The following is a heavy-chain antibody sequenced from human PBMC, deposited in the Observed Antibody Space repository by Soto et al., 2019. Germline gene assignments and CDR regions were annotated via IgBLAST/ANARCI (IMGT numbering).Heavy chain of an antibody. CDR2: ISYDGRTK. V-gene: IGHV3-30*18. J-gene: IGHJ6*02. CDR3: AKDGFGWRYAYVYGMDI. Sequence: QVQLVESGGAVVQPGRSLRPSGAASGITFSSYGMHWVRQAPGKGLEWVAFISYDGRTKYYAESVKGRLTISRDNLKNTVYLEMNSLRVEDTAVYYCAKDGFGWRYAYVYGMDIWGQGTTVTVSS. CDR1: GITFSSYG. D-gene: IGHD3-16*01.